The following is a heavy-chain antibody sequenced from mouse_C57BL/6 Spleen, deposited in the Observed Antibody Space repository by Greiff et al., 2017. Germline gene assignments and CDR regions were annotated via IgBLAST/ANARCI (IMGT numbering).Heavy chain of an antibody. CDR1: GYTFTSYW. V-gene: IGHV1-61*01. CDR3: ARSIYYYGSSCPHWYFDV. D-gene: IGHD1-1*01. J-gene: IGHJ1*03. CDR2: IYPSDSET. Sequence: VQLQQPGAELVRPGSSVKLSCKASGYTFTSYWMDWVKQRPGQGLEWIGNIYPSDSETHYNQKFKDKATLTVDKSSSTAYMQLSSLTSEDSAVYYCARSIYYYGSSCPHWYFDVWGTGTTVTVSS.